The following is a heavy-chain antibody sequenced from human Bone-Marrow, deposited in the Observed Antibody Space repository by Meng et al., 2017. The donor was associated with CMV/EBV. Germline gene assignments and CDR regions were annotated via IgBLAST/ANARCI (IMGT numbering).Heavy chain of an antibody. CDR1: GVSISTYY. V-gene: IGHV4-59*01. CDR3: ASGSPNGGWYQIDY. CDR2: VDYRGRN. D-gene: IGHD6-19*01. Sequence: SETLSLTCTVSGVSISTYYWSWIRRPPGKGLEWIGYVDYRGRNKYNPSLESRVTISVDTARKQFFLRLSSVTATDTAVYYCASGSPNGGWYQIDYWGQGTLVTVSS. J-gene: IGHJ4*02.